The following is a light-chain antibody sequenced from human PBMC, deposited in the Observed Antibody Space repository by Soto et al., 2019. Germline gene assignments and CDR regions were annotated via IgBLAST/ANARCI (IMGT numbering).Light chain of an antibody. J-gene: IGLJ1*01. CDR3: TSYAGTYSFFYV. CDR1: SSDVGAYNY. V-gene: IGLV2-8*01. CDR2: EVS. Sequence: QSALTQPPSASASPGQSVTISCTGTSSDVGAYNYVSWYQQLPGKAPKLIIYEVSKRPSGAPDRFSGSKSGNTASLTVSGLQAEDEAAYYCTSYAGTYSFFYVFGTGTKVTVL.